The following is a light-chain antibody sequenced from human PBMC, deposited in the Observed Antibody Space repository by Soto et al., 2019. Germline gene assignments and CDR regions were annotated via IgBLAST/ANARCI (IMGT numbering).Light chain of an antibody. CDR3: QQYNSYSGT. CDR1: QGVRTY. Sequence: DIQMTQSPSAMSASVGDRVTINCRASQGVRTYLAWFQQKPGKVPKRLIFSASSLQSGVPSRFSGNGSGTEFTLTISSLQPDDFATYYCQQYNSYSGTFGQGTKVDIK. J-gene: IGKJ1*01. CDR2: SAS. V-gene: IGKV1-17*03.